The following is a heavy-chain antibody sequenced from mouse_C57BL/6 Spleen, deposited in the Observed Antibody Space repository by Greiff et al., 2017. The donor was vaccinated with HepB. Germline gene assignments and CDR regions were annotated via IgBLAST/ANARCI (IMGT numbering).Heavy chain of an antibody. V-gene: IGHV1-50*01. CDR2: IDPSDSYT. CDR1: GYTFTSYW. CDR3: ARSDQSWFAY. Sequence: QVQLQQPGAELVKPGASVKLSCKASGYTFTSYWMQWVKQRPGQGLEWIGEIDPSDSYTNYNQKFKGKATLTVDTSSSTAYMQLSSLTSEDSAVYYCARSDQSWFAYWGQGTLVTVSA. J-gene: IGHJ3*01.